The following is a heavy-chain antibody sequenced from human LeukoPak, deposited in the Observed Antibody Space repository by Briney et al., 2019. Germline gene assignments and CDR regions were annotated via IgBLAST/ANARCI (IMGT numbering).Heavy chain of an antibody. CDR1: GYTFTSYY. J-gene: IGHJ4*02. CDR3: ARVGSGFDY. D-gene: IGHD6-19*01. V-gene: IGHV1-46*01. Sequence: ASVKVSCKAFGYTFTSYYMHWVRQAPGQGLEWMGIINPSGGSTTYAQNFQGRVTMTRDTSTSTVYMDLSSLRSEDTAVYYCARVGSGFDYWGQGTLVTVSS. CDR2: INPSGGST.